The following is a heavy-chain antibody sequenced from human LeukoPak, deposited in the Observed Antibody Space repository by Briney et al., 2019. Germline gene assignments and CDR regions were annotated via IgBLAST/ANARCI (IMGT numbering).Heavy chain of an antibody. D-gene: IGHD6-19*01. CDR1: GFTFDDYV. Sequence: GRSLRLSCAASGFTFDDYVMHWVRQASGKGLEWVSGISWNSGSIGYADSVKGRFTISRDNAKNSLYLQMNSLRAEDMALYYRAKGPRYSSGWYFDYWGQGTLVTVSS. J-gene: IGHJ4*02. CDR3: AKGPRYSSGWYFDY. CDR2: ISWNSGSI. V-gene: IGHV3-9*03.